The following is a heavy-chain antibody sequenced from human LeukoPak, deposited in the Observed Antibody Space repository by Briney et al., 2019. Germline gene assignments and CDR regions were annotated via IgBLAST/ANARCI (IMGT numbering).Heavy chain of an antibody. CDR1: GGSISSGGYS. CDR3: ARVPVWFRESFFDY. J-gene: IGHJ4*02. CDR2: IYYSGST. D-gene: IGHD3-10*01. V-gene: IGHV4-30-4*07. Sequence: SETLSLTCAVSGGSISSGGYSWSWIRQPPGTGLEWIGYIYYSGSTYYNPSLKSRVTISVDTSKNQFSLKLSSVTAADTAVYYCARVPVWFRESFFDYWGQGTLVTVSS.